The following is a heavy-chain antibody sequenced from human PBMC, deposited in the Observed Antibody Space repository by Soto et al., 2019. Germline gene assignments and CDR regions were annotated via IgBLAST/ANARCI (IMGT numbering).Heavy chain of an antibody. CDR2: ISAYNGNT. CDR3: ARVGGYCSSTTCYRWFDP. Sequence: QFQLVQSGAEVKKPGASVKVSCKASGYTFTTYDISCVRQAPGQGLEWMGRISAYNGNTSYAQKLQGRVTLTTDTSTSTAYMELRSLRSDDTAVYYCARVGGYCSSTTCYRWFDPWGQGPLVTVSS. V-gene: IGHV1-18*04. D-gene: IGHD2-2*01. CDR1: GYTFTTYD. J-gene: IGHJ5*02.